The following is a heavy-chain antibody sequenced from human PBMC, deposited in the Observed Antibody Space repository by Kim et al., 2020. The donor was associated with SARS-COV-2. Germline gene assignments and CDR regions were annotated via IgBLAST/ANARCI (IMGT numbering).Heavy chain of an antibody. CDR3: ARSSITMVRTLFRGIGGMDV. CDR1: GFTFSDYY. Sequence: GGSLRLSCAASGFTFSDYYMSWIRQAPGKGLEWVSYISSSSSYTNYADSVKGRFTISRDNAKNSLYLQMNSLRAEDTAVYYCARSSITMVRTLFRGIGGMDVWGQGTTVTVSS. D-gene: IGHD3-10*01. V-gene: IGHV3-11*06. CDR2: ISSSSSYT. J-gene: IGHJ6*02.